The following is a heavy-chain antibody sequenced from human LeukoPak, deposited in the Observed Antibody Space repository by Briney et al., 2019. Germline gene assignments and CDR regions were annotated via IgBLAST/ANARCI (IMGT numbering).Heavy chain of an antibody. D-gene: IGHD1-7*01. Sequence: GSLRLSCAASGFTFSSYSMNWVRQAPGKGLEWVSYISSSSSTIYYADSVKGRFTISRDNAENSMYLQMDSPRAEDTAVYYCARGDNWNSYYYYYMDVWGKGTTVTVSS. CDR3: ARGDNWNSYYYYYMDV. J-gene: IGHJ6*03. V-gene: IGHV3-48*04. CDR2: ISSSSSTI. CDR1: GFTFSSYS.